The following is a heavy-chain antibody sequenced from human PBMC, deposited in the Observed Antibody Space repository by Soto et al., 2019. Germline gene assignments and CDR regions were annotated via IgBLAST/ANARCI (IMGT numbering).Heavy chain of an antibody. Sequence: GGSLRLSCAASGFTFSDHYMDWVRQAPGKGLEWVGRTRNKANSYTTEYAASVKGRFTISRDDSKNSLYLQMNSLKTEDTAVYYCARERYYDFWTQFDPWGQGTLVTVSS. CDR2: TRNKANSYTT. CDR1: GFTFSDHY. D-gene: IGHD3-3*01. CDR3: ARERYYDFWTQFDP. V-gene: IGHV3-72*01. J-gene: IGHJ5*02.